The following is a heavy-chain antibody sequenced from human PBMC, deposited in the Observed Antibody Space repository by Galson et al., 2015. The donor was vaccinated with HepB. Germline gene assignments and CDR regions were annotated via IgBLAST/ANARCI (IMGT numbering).Heavy chain of an antibody. V-gene: IGHV3-21*06. CDR2: ISSSSSYI. Sequence: SLRLSCAASGFTFSTYSMNWVRQAPGKGLEWVPSISSSSSYIYHADSVKGRFTISRDNAKNLLYLQMNSLRAGDTAVYFCARRDIVVSPGARTANWYFDLWGRGTLVIVSS. CDR3: ARRDIVVSPGARTANWYFDL. J-gene: IGHJ2*01. CDR1: GFTFSTYS. D-gene: IGHD2-2*01.